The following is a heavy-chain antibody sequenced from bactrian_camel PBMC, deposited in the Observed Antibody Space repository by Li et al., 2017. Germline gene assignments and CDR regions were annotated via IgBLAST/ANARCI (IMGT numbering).Heavy chain of an antibody. CDR3: AAGWGHCDLQADFRA. Sequence: VQLVESGGGSVQAGGSLRLSCEVSGITEGTNCIGWFRQTSMNEREGVGSIAQDGRTTYADSLEGRFSISKDNAKDTLYLEMRSLKPEDSGVYFCAAGWGHCDLQADFRAWGQGTQVTVS. J-gene: IGHJ6*01. CDR2: IAQDGRT. CDR1: GITEGTNC. V-gene: IGHV3S53*01. D-gene: IGHD1*01.